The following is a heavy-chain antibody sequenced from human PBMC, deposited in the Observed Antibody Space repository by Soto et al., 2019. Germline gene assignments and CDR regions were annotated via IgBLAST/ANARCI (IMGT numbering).Heavy chain of an antibody. Sequence: QVQLVQSGAEVKKPGASVKVSCKASGYIFTSYGISWVRQAPGQGLEWMGWISGYNGDTNFAQKFQGRVTMTTDTSTSTAYMELRSLRSDDTAVYYCARGEPNDSSLAWFDPWGQGTLVTVSS. V-gene: IGHV1-18*01. CDR2: ISGYNGDT. D-gene: IGHD3-22*01. CDR1: GYIFTSYG. J-gene: IGHJ5*02. CDR3: ARGEPNDSSLAWFDP.